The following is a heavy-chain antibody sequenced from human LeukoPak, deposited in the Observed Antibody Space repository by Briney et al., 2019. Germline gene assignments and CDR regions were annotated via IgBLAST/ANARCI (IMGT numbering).Heavy chain of an antibody. Sequence: GGPLRLSCEGSGFTYSDYWMRWVRQAPGKGLEGVANINPAGRDTYYVDSVKGRFTISRDNVKKSTFLQMNSLRVEETAFYHCVRWGVTAGMQDWGQGTLVTVSS. J-gene: IGHJ4*02. V-gene: IGHV3-7*01. CDR1: GFTYSDYW. D-gene: IGHD2-2*01. CDR2: INPAGRDT. CDR3: VRWGVTAGMQD.